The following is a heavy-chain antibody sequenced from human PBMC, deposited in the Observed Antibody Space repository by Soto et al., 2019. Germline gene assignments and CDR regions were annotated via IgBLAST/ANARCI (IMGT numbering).Heavy chain of an antibody. Sequence: HPGGSLRLSCAASGFTFSSYAMSWVRQAPGKGLEWVSAISGSGGSTYYADSVKGRFTISRDNSKNTLYLQMNSLRAEDTAVYYCAKDRVDTAMPEDYYYGMDVWGQGTTVTVSS. D-gene: IGHD5-18*01. CDR3: AKDRVDTAMPEDYYYGMDV. J-gene: IGHJ6*02. CDR1: GFTFSSYA. CDR2: ISGSGGST. V-gene: IGHV3-23*01.